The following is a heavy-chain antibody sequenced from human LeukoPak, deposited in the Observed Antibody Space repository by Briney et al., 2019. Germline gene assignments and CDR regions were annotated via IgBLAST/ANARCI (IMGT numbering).Heavy chain of an antibody. Sequence: SETLSLTCAVYGGSFTGYYWNWIRQPPGKGLEWIGEINHSGSTNYNPSLKSRVTISVDTSKNQFSLKLSSVTAADTAVYYCARSRRGWFDPWGQGTLVTVSS. CDR1: GGSFTGYY. J-gene: IGHJ5*02. CDR3: ARSRRGWFDP. V-gene: IGHV4-34*01. CDR2: INHSGST.